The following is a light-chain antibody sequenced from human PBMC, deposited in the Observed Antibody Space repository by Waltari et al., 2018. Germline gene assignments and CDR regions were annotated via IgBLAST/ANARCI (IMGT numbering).Light chain of an antibody. CDR2: GDT. Sequence: QSVLTQPPSVSGAPGQRVTISCIGYSPNIGAGYDVQWYPQLPGTAPKLLIFGDTIRPAGVPDRSSASKSGTSVSLAITGLQPEDEAHYYCQSYDTNLRDWVFGGGTKLTVL. V-gene: IGLV1-40*01. CDR3: QSYDTNLRDWV. CDR1: SPNIGAGYD. J-gene: IGLJ3*02.